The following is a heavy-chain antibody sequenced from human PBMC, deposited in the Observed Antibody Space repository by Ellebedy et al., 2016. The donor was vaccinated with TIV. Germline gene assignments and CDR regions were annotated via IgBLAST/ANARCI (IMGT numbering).Heavy chain of an antibody. CDR2: ISYDGSNK. D-gene: IGHD6-19*01. CDR1: GFTFSSYS. CDR3: ASRRYSSGWYVFQH. J-gene: IGHJ1*01. Sequence: GESLKISCAASGFTFSSYSMNWVRQAPGKGLEWVAVISYDGSNKYYADSVKGRFTIARDNSKNTLYLQMNSLRAEDTAVYYCASRRYSSGWYVFQHWGQGTLVTVSS. V-gene: IGHV3-30*03.